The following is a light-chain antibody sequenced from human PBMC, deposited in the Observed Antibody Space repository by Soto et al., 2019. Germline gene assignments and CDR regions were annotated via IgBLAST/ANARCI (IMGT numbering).Light chain of an antibody. CDR2: KGT. V-gene: IGLV2-23*01. J-gene: IGLJ1*01. Sequence: LAQPASVSGSPGQSITISCTGTSSDVGAYNSVSWYQQHPHRAPQVIIYKGTQRPSGVSNRFSGSTSGNAASLTISALQVDDEADYFCCSSAPESTYGFGTGTKAPS. CDR1: SSDVGAYNS. CDR3: CSSAPESTYG.